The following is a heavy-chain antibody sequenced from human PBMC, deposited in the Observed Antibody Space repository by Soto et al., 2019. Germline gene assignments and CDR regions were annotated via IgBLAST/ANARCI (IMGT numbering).Heavy chain of an antibody. CDR1: GFTFSTCT. Sequence: EVQVVESGGGLVKPGGSLRLSCAVSGFTFSTCTMNWVRQAPGKGLEWVASISSSDSTYYADSVEGRFTISRDNARNSLYLQMSSLRAEDTAVYYCSREVQTVVRREYDYWGQGTLVTVSS. CDR3: SREVQTVVRREYDY. D-gene: IGHD1-1*01. V-gene: IGHV3-21*01. J-gene: IGHJ4*02. CDR2: ISSSDST.